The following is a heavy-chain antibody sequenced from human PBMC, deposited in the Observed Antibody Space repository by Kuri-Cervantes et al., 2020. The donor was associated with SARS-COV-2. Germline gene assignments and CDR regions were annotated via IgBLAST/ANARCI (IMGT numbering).Heavy chain of an antibody. Sequence: GESLKISCAVSGFTFISSWRQWVCQAPEKGLEWVADIKCDGTEKHCVDSVKGRLSISRDNAKNSLYLQVKSLRAEDTAVYYCAREMLGYYDSSGSDYWGQGTLVTVSS. J-gene: IGHJ4*02. CDR2: IKCDGTEK. CDR3: AREMLGYYDSSGSDY. CDR1: GFTFISSW. V-gene: IGHV3-52*01. D-gene: IGHD3-22*01.